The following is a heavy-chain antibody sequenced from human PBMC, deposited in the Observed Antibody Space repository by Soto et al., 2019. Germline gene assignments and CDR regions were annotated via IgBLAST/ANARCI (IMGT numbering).Heavy chain of an antibody. CDR3: ARWGDNKVFDY. CDR1: GLTFSSHG. Sequence: QVQLVESGGGVVQPGRSLRLSCGASGLTFSSHGMHWVRQAPGKGLEWVAVIWYDGTNKYYADSVKGRFTISRDNSRNTVSLQMNSLRVEDTAVYYCARWGDNKVFDYWGQGTLVSVSS. J-gene: IGHJ4*02. V-gene: IGHV3-33*01. D-gene: IGHD3-10*01. CDR2: IWYDGTNK.